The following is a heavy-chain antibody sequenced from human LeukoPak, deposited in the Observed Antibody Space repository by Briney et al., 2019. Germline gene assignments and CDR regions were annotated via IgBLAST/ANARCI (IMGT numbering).Heavy chain of an antibody. CDR2: ISGSGGST. V-gene: IGHV3-23*01. J-gene: IGHJ1*01. CDR3: AKDPNSSGWYGAEYFQH. Sequence: PGGSLRLSCAASGFTFSSYAMSWVRQAPGKGLEWVSAISGSGGSTYYADSVKGRLTISRDNSKNTLYLQMNSLRAEDTAVYYCAKDPNSSGWYGAEYFQHWGQGTLVTVSS. CDR1: GFTFSSYA. D-gene: IGHD6-19*01.